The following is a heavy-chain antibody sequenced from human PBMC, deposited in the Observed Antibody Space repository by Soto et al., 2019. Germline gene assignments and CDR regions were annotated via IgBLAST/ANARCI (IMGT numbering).Heavy chain of an antibody. J-gene: IGHJ4*02. CDR1: GGSISSSSYY. V-gene: IGHV4-39*01. CDR2: IYYSGST. CDR3: ARMAITMVRGVYFDY. D-gene: IGHD3-10*01. Sequence: SETLSLTCTVSGGSISSSSYYWGWIRQPPGKGLEWIGSIYYSGSTYYNPSLKSRVTISVDTSKNQFSLKLSSVTAADTAVYYCARMAITMVRGVYFDYWGQGTLVTVSS.